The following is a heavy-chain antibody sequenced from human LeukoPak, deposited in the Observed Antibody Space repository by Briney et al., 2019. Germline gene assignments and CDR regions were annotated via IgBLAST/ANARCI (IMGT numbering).Heavy chain of an antibody. CDR1: GFTFDDYA. CDR2: ISCNNNHI. V-gene: IGHV3-9*01. Sequence: PGGSLRLSCAASGFTFDDYAMHWVRQAPGKGLEWVAGISCNNNHIGYADSVKGRFTISRDDAKNSLYLQMNSLRAEDTALYYCTRGTQYNDILTGYYSWFDPWGQGTLVTVSS. CDR3: TRGTQYNDILTGYYSWFDP. J-gene: IGHJ5*02. D-gene: IGHD3-9*01.